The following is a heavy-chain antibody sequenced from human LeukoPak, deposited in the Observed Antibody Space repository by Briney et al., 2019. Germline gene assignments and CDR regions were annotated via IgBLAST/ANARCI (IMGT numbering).Heavy chain of an antibody. CDR1: GGTFSSYA. CDR3: ARVDYVPSYYYYYMDV. Sequence: SVKVSCKASGGTFSSYAISWVRQAPGQGLEWMGGIIPIFGTANYAQKLQGRVTMTTDTSTSTAYMELRSLRSDDTAVYYCARVDYVPSYYYYYMDVWGKGTTVTVSS. V-gene: IGHV1-69*05. D-gene: IGHD4/OR15-4a*01. CDR2: IIPIFGTA. J-gene: IGHJ6*03.